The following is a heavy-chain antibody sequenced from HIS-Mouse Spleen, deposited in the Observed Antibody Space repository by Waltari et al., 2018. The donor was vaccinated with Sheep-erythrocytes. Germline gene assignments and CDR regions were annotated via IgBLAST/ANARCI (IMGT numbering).Heavy chain of an antibody. CDR2: IDSGGST. J-gene: IGHJ3*02. CDR3: ARGHPDYGDYDAFDI. CDR1: GFTVSSNY. D-gene: IGHD4-17*01. Sequence: EVQLVESGGGLIQPGGSLRLSCAASGFTVSSNYMSWVRQAPGKGLECVSFIDSGGSTYYADSVKGRFTISRDNSKNTLYLQMNSLRAEDTAVYYCARGHPDYGDYDAFDIWGQGTMVTVSS. V-gene: IGHV3-53*01.